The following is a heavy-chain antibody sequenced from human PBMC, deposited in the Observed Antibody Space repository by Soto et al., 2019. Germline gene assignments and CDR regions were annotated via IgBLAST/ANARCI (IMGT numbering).Heavy chain of an antibody. V-gene: IGHV2-5*01. J-gene: IGHJ4*02. CDR1: GFSLSTSGVA. Sequence: QITLKESGPTLVKPTQTLTLTCTFSGFSLSTSGVAVGWIRQPPGKALEWLALIYWNDDKRYSPSLKSRLTITKDTSKNQVVLTMTNMEHVDTATYYCARHSYDSSGYYYGDYWGQGTLVTVSS. CDR3: ARHSYDSSGYYYGDY. CDR2: IYWNDDK. D-gene: IGHD3-22*01.